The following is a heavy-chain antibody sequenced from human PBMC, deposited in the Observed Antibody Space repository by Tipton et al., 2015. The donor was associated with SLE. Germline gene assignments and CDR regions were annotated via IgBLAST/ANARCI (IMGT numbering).Heavy chain of an antibody. Sequence: TLSLTCTVSGGSISSSSYYWGWIRQPPGKGLEWIGSIYYSGSTYYNPSLKSRVTISVDTSKNQFSLKLSSVTAADTAVYYWVGSSGFYYWGQGTLVTVSS. CDR3: VGSSGFYY. D-gene: IGHD6-19*01. CDR1: GGSISSSSYY. J-gene: IGHJ4*02. V-gene: IGHV4-39*07. CDR2: IYYSGST.